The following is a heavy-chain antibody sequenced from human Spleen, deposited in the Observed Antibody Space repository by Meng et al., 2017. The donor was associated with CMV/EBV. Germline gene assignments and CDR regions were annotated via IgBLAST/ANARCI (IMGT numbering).Heavy chain of an antibody. CDR3: ARGPFTKDYDWFDP. V-gene: IGHV1-2*02. D-gene: IGHD4-17*01. Sequence: ASVKVSCKASGYTFTGYYMHWVRQAPGQGLEWMGWINPNSGGTNYAQKFQGRVTMTRDTSISTAYMELSRLRSDDTAVYYCARGPFTKDYDWFDPWGQGTLVTVSS. J-gene: IGHJ5*02. CDR2: INPNSGGT. CDR1: GYTFTGYY.